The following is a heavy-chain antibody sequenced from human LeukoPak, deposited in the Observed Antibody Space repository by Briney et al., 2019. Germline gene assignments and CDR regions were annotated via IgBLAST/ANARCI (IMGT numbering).Heavy chain of an antibody. V-gene: IGHV1-18*01. Sequence: ASVKVSCKASGYTFTSHGISWVRQAPGQGLEWMGWISGYNGNTNYAQKFQGRVTMTTDTSTSTAYMEVRSLRSDDTAVYYCARDEVSVTGKRVVYWGQGTLVTVSS. J-gene: IGHJ4*02. D-gene: IGHD6-19*01. CDR1: GYTFTSHG. CDR3: ARDEVSVTGKRVVY. CDR2: ISGYNGNT.